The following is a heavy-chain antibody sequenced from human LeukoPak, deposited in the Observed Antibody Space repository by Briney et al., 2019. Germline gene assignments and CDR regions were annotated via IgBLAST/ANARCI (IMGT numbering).Heavy chain of an antibody. V-gene: IGHV4-34*01. CDR1: GGSFSGYY. CDR3: ARRVSGYYDSSGYYYIGNYYYYYYMDV. Sequence: SETLSLTCAVYGGSFSGYYWSWIRQPPGKGLEWIGEINHSGSTNYNPSLKSRVTISVDTSKNQFSPKLSSVTAADTAVYYCARRVSGYYDSSGYYYIGNYYYYYYMDVWGKGTTVTVSS. J-gene: IGHJ6*03. CDR2: INHSGST. D-gene: IGHD3-22*01.